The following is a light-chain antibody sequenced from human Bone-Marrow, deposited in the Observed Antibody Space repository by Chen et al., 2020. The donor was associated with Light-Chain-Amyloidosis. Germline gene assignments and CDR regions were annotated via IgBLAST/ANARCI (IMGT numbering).Light chain of an antibody. CDR1: NIGSTS. Sequence: SSVLTQPSSVSVAQGQTATIACGGNNIGSTSVQWYQQTPGQAPLLVVYEDSDRPSGIPERLTGANYGNTATLNHSRVEDEDEADYYCQVWDRSSDRPVFGGGTKLTVL. J-gene: IGLJ3*02. CDR2: EDS. V-gene: IGLV3-21*02. CDR3: QVWDRSSDRPV.